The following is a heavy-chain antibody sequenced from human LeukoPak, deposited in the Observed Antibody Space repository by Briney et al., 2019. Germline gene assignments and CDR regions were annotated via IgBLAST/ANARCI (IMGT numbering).Heavy chain of an antibody. Sequence: SETLSLTCTVSGGSISSYYWSWIRQPPGKGLEWIGYIYYSGSTYYNPSLKSRVTISVDTSKNQFSLKLSSVTAADTAVYYCARDRPSKEYYDFWSGYPERNYYYYGMDVWGQGTTVTVSS. V-gene: IGHV4-30-4*08. D-gene: IGHD3-3*01. CDR2: IYYSGST. CDR3: ARDRPSKEYYDFWSGYPERNYYYYGMDV. CDR1: GGSISSYY. J-gene: IGHJ6*02.